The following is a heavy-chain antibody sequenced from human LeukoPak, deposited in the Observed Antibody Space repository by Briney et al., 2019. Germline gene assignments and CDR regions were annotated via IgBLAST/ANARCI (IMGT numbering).Heavy chain of an antibody. D-gene: IGHD1-26*01. CDR2: INPNSGGT. CDR1: GYTFTGYY. Sequence: GASVKVSCKASGYTFTGYYMHWVRQAPGQGLEWMGWINPNSGGTNYAQKFQGRVTMTRDTSISTAYMELSSLRSDDTAVYYCAGDPSGSYWAYFDSWGQGTLVTVSS. CDR3: AGDPSGSYWAYFDS. V-gene: IGHV1-2*02. J-gene: IGHJ4*02.